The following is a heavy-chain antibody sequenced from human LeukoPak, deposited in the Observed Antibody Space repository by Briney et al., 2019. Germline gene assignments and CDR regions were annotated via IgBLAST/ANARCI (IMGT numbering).Heavy chain of an antibody. CDR2: IDHTGST. Sequence: LETLSLTCTVSDDSITIYYWTWIRQPPGKGLEWIGYIDHTGSTNYNPSLNSRVTISRDTSKNHFSLELSSVTAADTAVYYCARDVFYYYGSGSFPHSNWFDPWGQGTLVTVSS. CDR3: ARDVFYYYGSGSFPHSNWFDP. J-gene: IGHJ5*02. D-gene: IGHD3-10*01. CDR1: DDSITIYY. V-gene: IGHV4-59*01.